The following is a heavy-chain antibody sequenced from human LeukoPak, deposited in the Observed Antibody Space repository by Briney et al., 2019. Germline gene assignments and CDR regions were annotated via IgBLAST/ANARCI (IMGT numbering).Heavy chain of an antibody. CDR2: IYYSGST. CDR3: ARPGYSEDY. V-gene: IGHV4-39*01. CDR1: GGSISSSSYY. D-gene: IGHD5-12*01. J-gene: IGHJ4*02. Sequence: NSSETLSLTCTVSGGSISSSSYYWGWIRQPPGKGLEWIGSIYYSGSTYYNPSLKSRVTISVDTSKNQFSLKLSSVTAADTAVYYCARPGYSEDYWGQGTLVTVSS.